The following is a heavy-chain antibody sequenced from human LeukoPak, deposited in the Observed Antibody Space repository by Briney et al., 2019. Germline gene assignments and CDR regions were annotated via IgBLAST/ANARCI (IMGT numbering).Heavy chain of an antibody. Sequence: SETLSLTCTVSGDSISGYYWSWIRQSPGKGLEWIGYFHHTAGTRYNPSLQSRVTISIDTSRNHFSLKLNSLSAADTAVYFCARLLDYDSSGDPDTFDIWGQGTVVTVSS. CDR2: FHHTAGT. J-gene: IGHJ3*02. CDR1: GDSISGYY. V-gene: IGHV4-59*08. D-gene: IGHD3-22*01. CDR3: ARLLDYDSSGDPDTFDI.